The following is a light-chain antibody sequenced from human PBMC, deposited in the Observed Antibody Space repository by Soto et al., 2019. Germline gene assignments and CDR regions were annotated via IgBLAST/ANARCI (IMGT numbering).Light chain of an antibody. CDR3: QQYANWRPWT. J-gene: IGKJ1*01. CDR1: QSVASN. Sequence: EILMTQSPATLSVSPGERATLSCRASQSVASNLAWSQQKPGQAPRILIYDASTRATDVPPRFSGSGSGTEVSITVSRLQSEVFAVYYCQQYANWRPWTFGQWTKVEIK. V-gene: IGKV3-15*01. CDR2: DAS.